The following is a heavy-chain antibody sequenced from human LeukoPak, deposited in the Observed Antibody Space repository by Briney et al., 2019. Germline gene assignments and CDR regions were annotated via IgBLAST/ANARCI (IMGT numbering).Heavy chain of an antibody. CDR2: IYSGGST. CDR3: ARDRITFGGAGAKYYGMDV. D-gene: IGHD3-16*01. Sequence: PGGSLRLSCAASGFTVGSNYMSWVRQAPGKGLEWVSVIYSGGSTYYADSVKGRFTISRDNSKNTLYLQMNSLRAEDTAVYYCARDRITFGGAGAKYYGMDVWGQGTTVTVSS. J-gene: IGHJ6*02. CDR1: GFTVGSNY. V-gene: IGHV3-66*01.